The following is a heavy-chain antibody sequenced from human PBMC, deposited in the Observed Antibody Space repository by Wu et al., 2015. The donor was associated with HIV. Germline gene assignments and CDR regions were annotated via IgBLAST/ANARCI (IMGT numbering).Heavy chain of an antibody. CDR3: ARDGSGTDAFDI. V-gene: IGHV1-46*01. Sequence: QVQLVQSGAEVKKPGASVKVSCKASGYTFSSDYMYWVRQAPGQGLEWMGIINPSGNSTTYAQKFQGRVTMTRDTSTSTVYMELSSLRSDDTAVYYCARDGSGTDAFDIWGQGTMVTVSS. J-gene: IGHJ3*02. CDR2: INPSGNST. CDR1: GYTFSSDY. D-gene: IGHD5-12*01.